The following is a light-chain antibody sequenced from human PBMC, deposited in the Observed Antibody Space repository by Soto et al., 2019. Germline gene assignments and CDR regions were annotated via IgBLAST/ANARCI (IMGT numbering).Light chain of an antibody. J-gene: IGKJ2*01. V-gene: IGKV3-11*01. CDR2: DTS. Sequence: EVVLTQSPATLSLFPGERATLSCRASESTTSSLAWYQQKPGQAPRVLIYDTSTRATGIPARFSGSGSGTDFTLTISRLEPEDFAVYYCHQYDNAPQTYGQGTKVEIK. CDR1: ESTTSS. CDR3: HQYDNAPQT.